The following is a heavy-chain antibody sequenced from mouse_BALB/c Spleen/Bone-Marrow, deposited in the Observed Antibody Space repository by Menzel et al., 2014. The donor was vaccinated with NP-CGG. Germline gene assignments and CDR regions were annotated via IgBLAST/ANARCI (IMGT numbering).Heavy chain of an antibody. CDR2: IHHSGST. V-gene: IGHV3-1*02. J-gene: IGHJ1*01. D-gene: IGHD2-1*01. CDR3: TSYGNYWYFDV. Sequence: EVKVVESGPDLVKPSQSLSLPCTVTGYSITSGYSWHWIRQFPGNKLEWMGYIHHSGSTNCNPSLRSRISITRDTSKNQFFLHLNSVTTEDTATYYCTSYGNYWYFDVWGAGTTVPVSS. CDR1: GYSITSGYS.